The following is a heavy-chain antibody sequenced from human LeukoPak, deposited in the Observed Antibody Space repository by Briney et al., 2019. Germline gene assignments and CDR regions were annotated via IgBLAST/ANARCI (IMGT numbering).Heavy chain of an antibody. CDR1: GFTFSSYG. CDR3: AKDRPDYYGSGSYMAY. Sequence: PGGSLRLSCAASGFTFSSYGMHWVRQAPGKGLEWVAFIRYDGSNKYYADSVKGRFTISRGNSKNTLYLQMNSLRAEDTAVYYCAKDRPDYYGSGSYMAYWGQGTLVTVSS. V-gene: IGHV3-30*02. J-gene: IGHJ4*02. CDR2: IRYDGSNK. D-gene: IGHD3-10*01.